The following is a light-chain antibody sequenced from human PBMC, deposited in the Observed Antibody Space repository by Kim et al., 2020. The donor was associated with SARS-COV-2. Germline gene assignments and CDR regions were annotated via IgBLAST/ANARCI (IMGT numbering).Light chain of an antibody. Sequence: SYELTQPPSVSVAPGKTARSTCGGNNIGSKSVHWYQQKPGQAPVLFIYYDSDRPSGIPERFSGSNSGNTATLTISRVEAGDEADYYCQVWDSSSDHVFGTGTKVTVL. CDR3: QVWDSSSDHV. J-gene: IGLJ1*01. CDR2: YDS. V-gene: IGLV3-21*04. CDR1: NIGSKS.